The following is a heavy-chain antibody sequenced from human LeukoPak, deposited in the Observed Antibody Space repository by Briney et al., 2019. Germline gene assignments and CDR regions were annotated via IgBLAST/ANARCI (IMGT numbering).Heavy chain of an antibody. Sequence: ASLKVSCKASRYTFTSYDINWVRQATGQGLKWMGWMNPNSGNTGYAQKLQGRVTMTRNTSISTAYMELSSLRSEDTAVYYCARVMTPRLNYYYYYRDVWGKGTTVTVSS. J-gene: IGHJ6*03. CDR2: MNPNSGNT. V-gene: IGHV1-8*01. D-gene: IGHD3-16*01. CDR3: ARVMTPRLNYYYYYRDV. CDR1: RYTFTSYD.